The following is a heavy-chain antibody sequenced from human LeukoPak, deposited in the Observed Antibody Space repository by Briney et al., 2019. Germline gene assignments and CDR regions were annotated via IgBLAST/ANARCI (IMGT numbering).Heavy chain of an antibody. J-gene: IGHJ6*04. D-gene: IGHD2-2*01. V-gene: IGHV3-64*02. CDR2: ISSNGGST. CDR3: ARDGGYCSSTSCYEEYYYGMDV. CDR1: GVTFSSYA. Sequence: PGGSLRLSCAASGVTFSSYAMHWVRQAPGKGLEYVSAISSNGGSTYYADSVRGRFTISRDNSKNTLYLQMGSLRAEDMAVYYCARDGGYCSSTSCYEEYYYGMDVWGKGTTVTVSS.